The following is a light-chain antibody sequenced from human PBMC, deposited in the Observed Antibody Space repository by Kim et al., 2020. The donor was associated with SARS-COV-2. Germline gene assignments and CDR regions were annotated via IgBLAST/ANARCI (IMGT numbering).Light chain of an antibody. CDR3: CSYAGSQSWV. J-gene: IGLJ3*02. CDR2: EVT. V-gene: IGLV2-23*02. CDR1: SNDVGTYDL. Sequence: QSALTQPASVSGSPGQSITISCSGTSNDVGTYDLVSWYQQHPGKAPKLMIFEVTKRPSGVSNRFSGSKSGNSASLTVSGLQAEDEADYYCCSYAGSQSWVFGGGTKLTVL.